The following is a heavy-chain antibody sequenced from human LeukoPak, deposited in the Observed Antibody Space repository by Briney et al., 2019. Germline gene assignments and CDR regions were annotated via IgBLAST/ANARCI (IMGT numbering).Heavy chain of an antibody. D-gene: IGHD2-2*01. J-gene: IGHJ4*01. CDR1: GYSFTSYW. CDR2: IVPSDSYT. CDR3: ARRGPSKSTREYYFDY. V-gene: IGHV5-10-1*01. Sequence: GESLKISCKGSGYSFTSYWISWVRQMPGKGLEWMGRIVPSDSYTNYSPSFQGHVTISADKSISTAYLQWSSLKASDTAMYYCARRGPSKSTREYYFDYWGQEPWSPSPQ.